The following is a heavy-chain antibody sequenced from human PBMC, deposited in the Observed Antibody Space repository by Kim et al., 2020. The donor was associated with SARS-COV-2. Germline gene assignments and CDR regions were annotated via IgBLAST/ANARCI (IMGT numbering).Heavy chain of an antibody. CDR2: INPNSGGT. CDR3: ALIVGANTPHYYYYYMDV. CDR1: GYTFTGYY. J-gene: IGHJ6*03. D-gene: IGHD1-26*01. Sequence: ASVKVSCKASGYTFTGYYMHWVRQAPGQGLEWMGRINPNSGGTNYAQKFQGRVTMTRDTSISTAYMELSRLRSDDTAVYYCALIVGANTPHYYYYYMDVWGKGTTVTVSS. V-gene: IGHV1-2*06.